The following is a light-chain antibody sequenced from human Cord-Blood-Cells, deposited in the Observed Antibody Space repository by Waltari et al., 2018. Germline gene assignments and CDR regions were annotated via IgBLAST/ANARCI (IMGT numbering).Light chain of an antibody. J-gene: IGKJ3*01. CDR2: DAS. CDR3: QQYNSYSFT. CDR1: QSIRSW. V-gene: IGKV1-5*01. Sequence: DIQMTQSPSTLSASVGDRVTITCRASQSIRSWLAWYQQKPGKAPKLLIYDASSWESGVPSRFSGSGSGTEFTLTISSLQPDDFATYYCQQYNSYSFTFGPGTKVDIK.